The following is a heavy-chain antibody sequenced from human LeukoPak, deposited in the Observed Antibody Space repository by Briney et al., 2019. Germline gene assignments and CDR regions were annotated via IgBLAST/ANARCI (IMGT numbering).Heavy chain of an antibody. V-gene: IGHV4-34*01. Sequence: SETLSLTCAVYGGSFSGYYWSWIRQPPGKGLEWIGEINHSGSTNYDPSLKSRVTISVDTSKNQFSLKLSSVTAADTAVYYCARDLPYNYDILTGYFRWFDPWGQGTLVTVSS. J-gene: IGHJ5*02. CDR2: INHSGST. CDR3: ARDLPYNYDILTGYFRWFDP. CDR1: GGSFSGYY. D-gene: IGHD3-9*01.